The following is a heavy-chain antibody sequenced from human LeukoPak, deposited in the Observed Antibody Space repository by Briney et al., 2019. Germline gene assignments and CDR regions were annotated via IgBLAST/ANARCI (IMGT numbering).Heavy chain of an antibody. D-gene: IGHD3-22*01. J-gene: IGHJ4*02. V-gene: IGHV3-21*04. CDR1: GFTFSSYN. CDR2: ISSSSSYI. Sequence: PGGSLRLSCAASGFTFSSYNMNWVRQAPGKGLEWVSSISSSSSYIYYADSVKGRFTISRDNAKNSLYLQMNSLRAEDTAMYYCAKTNYYDTTDDKPYTTHFDYWGQGALVTVSS. CDR3: AKTNYYDTTDDKPYTTHFDY.